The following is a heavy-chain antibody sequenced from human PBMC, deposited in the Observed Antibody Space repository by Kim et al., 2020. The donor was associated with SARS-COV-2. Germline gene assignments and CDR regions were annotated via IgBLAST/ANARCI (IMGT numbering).Heavy chain of an antibody. V-gene: IGHV1-69*13. D-gene: IGHD2-15*01. CDR1: GGTFSSYA. Sequence: SVKVSCKASGGTFSSYAISWVRQAPGQGLEWMGGIIPIFGTANYAQKFQGRVTITADESTSTAYMELSGLRSEDTAVYYCARDPQLGYCSGGSCHQYYYGMDVWGQGTTVTVSS. CDR3: ARDPQLGYCSGGSCHQYYYGMDV. CDR2: IIPIFGTA. J-gene: IGHJ6*02.